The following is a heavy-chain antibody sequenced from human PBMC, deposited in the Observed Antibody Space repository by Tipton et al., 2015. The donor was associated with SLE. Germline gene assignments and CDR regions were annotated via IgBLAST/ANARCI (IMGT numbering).Heavy chain of an antibody. Sequence: SLRLSCAASGFTFSSYAMSWVRQAPGKGLEWVSAISGSGGSTYYADSVKGRFTISRDNSKNTLYLQMNSLRAEDTAVYYCAKGCSRIVVAFDAFDIWGQGTMVTVSS. V-gene: IGHV3-23*01. CDR3: AKGCSRIVVAFDAFDI. J-gene: IGHJ3*02. CDR2: ISGSGGST. CDR1: GFTFSSYA. D-gene: IGHD3-22*01.